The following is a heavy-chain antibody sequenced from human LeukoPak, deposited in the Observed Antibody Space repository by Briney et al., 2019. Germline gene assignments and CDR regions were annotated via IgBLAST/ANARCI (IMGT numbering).Heavy chain of an antibody. Sequence: GGSLTLSCAASGFTFSNAWMRCVRQAPGRGREWVGRIKRKGDDGTIDYPAPVKRKPSISRDDSKNTLYLQMNSLKSEDTAVYYCTAGTGRSDFDYWGQGTLVTVSS. CDR3: TAGTGRSDFDY. CDR1: GFTFSNAW. CDR2: IKRKGDDGTI. V-gene: IGHV3-15*01. J-gene: IGHJ4*02. D-gene: IGHD3/OR15-3a*01.